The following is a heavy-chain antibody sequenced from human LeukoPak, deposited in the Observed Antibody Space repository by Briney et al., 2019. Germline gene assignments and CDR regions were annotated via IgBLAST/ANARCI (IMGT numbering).Heavy chain of an antibody. CDR2: ISFDGSNE. D-gene: IGHD5-18*01. Sequence: GGSLRLSCAASGFTFSSYAMHWVRQTPGKGLEWVAVISFDGSNEYFADSVKGRFTISRDNAKNSLYLQMNSLRAEDTAVYYCARVKNQGYSYGLYYYGMDVWGQGTTVTVSS. CDR1: GFTFSSYA. V-gene: IGHV3-30-3*01. CDR3: ARVKNQGYSYGLYYYGMDV. J-gene: IGHJ6*02.